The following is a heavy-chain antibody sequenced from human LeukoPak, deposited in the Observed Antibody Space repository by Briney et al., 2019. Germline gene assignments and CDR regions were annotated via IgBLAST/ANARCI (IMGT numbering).Heavy chain of an antibody. CDR3: ARDLSIGYTDY. Sequence: GGSLRLSCVASGFTFGTYGMHWVRQAPGKGLEWLAVIGHDGTSKDYVDTVQGRFTVSRDNSKNTLFLQMDSLRPDDTAVYYCARDLSIGYTDYWGQGTLVTVSS. J-gene: IGHJ4*02. D-gene: IGHD6-19*01. V-gene: IGHV3-33*01. CDR2: IGHDGTSK. CDR1: GFTFGTYG.